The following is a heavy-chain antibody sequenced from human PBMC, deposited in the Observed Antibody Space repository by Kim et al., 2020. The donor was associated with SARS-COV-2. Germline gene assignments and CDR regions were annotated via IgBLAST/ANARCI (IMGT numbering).Heavy chain of an antibody. CDR2: INPNSGGT. V-gene: IGHV1-2*02. CDR3: ARFRMRMPEDHILGENYGMDV. D-gene: IGHD2-2*01. Sequence: ASVKVSCKASGYTFTGYYMHWVRQAPGQGLEWIGWINPNSGGTNYAQKFQGRVTMTRDTSISTAYMELSRLRSDDTAVYYCARFRMRMPEDHILGENYGMDVWGQGTTVTVSS. J-gene: IGHJ6*02. CDR1: GYTFTGYY.